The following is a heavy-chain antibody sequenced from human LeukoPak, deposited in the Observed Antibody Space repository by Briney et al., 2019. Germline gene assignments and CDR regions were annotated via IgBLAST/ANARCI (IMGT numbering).Heavy chain of an antibody. CDR1: GFTFSSYS. J-gene: IGHJ4*02. V-gene: IGHV3-21*01. CDR3: ARDFGRWFIDY. Sequence: GGSLRLSCAASGFTFSSYSMNWVRQAPGKGLEWVSSVSSSSSYIYYADSVKGRFTISRDNAKNSLYLQMNSLRAEDTAVYYCARDFGRWFIDYWGQGTLVTVSS. CDR2: VSSSSSYI. D-gene: IGHD4-23*01.